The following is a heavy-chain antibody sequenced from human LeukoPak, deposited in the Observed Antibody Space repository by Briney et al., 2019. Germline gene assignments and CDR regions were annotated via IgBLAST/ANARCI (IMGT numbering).Heavy chain of an antibody. D-gene: IGHD6-13*01. Sequence: GGSLRLSCAASGFTFSSYWMHWVRHAPGKGLVWVSRINSDGSSTSYADSVKGRFTISRDNAKNTLYLQMNSLRAEDTAVYYCARDKSSWYRLFHFDYWGQGTLVTVSS. J-gene: IGHJ4*02. CDR1: GFTFSSYW. CDR3: ARDKSSWYRLFHFDY. CDR2: INSDGSST. V-gene: IGHV3-74*01.